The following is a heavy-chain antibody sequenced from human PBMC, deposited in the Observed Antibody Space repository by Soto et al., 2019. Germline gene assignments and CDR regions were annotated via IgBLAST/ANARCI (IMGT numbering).Heavy chain of an antibody. CDR2: INHSGST. V-gene: IGHV4-34*01. Sequence: RQPPGKGLEWIGEINHSGSTNYNPSLKSRVTISVDTSKNQFSLKLSSVTAADTAVYYCARGGAARRGPRFDPWGQGTLVTVSS. CDR3: ARGGAARRGPRFDP. J-gene: IGHJ5*02. D-gene: IGHD6-6*01.